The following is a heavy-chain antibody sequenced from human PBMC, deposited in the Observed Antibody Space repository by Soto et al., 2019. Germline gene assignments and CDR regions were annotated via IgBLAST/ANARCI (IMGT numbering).Heavy chain of an antibody. CDR2: FPYSGST. CDR3: ARGQDSRKVGY. J-gene: IGHJ4*02. Sequence: PSETLSLTCTVSGGSISSGHYHWGWIRQPPGKGLEWIACFPYSGSTYYNPSLKSRVTMSVDTSKNQFSLSLSSVTAADTALYYCARGQDSRKVGYWGQGTLVTVSS. D-gene: IGHD2-15*01. V-gene: IGHV4-39*07. CDR1: GGSISSGHYH.